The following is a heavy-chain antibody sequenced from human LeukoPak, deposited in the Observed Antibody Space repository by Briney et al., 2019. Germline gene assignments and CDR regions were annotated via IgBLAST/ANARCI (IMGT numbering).Heavy chain of an antibody. CDR2: ISGSGGST. CDR3: AKDPRSGYSYGYFGY. Sequence: PGGSLRLSCAASGFTFSSYAMIWVRQAPGKGLEWVSAISGSGGSTYYADSVKGRFTISRDNSKNTLYLQMNSLRAEDTAVYYCAKDPRSGYSYGYFGYWGQGTLVTVSS. D-gene: IGHD5-18*01. J-gene: IGHJ4*02. V-gene: IGHV3-23*01. CDR1: GFTFSSYA.